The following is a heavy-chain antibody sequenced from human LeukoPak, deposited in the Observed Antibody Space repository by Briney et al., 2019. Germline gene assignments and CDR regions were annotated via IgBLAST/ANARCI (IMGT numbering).Heavy chain of an antibody. CDR2: IREDGSEI. D-gene: IGHD7-27*01. V-gene: IGHV3-7*01. Sequence: GGSLRLSFVGSGFPFNTYWMNWVRPAPGKGLEWVANIREDGSEIYYLDSVKGRFTIFRDNAKNSLYLQMNGLRAEDTAVYYCARHWAHLDYWGQGTLVTVSS. CDR3: ARHWAHLDY. J-gene: IGHJ4*02. CDR1: GFPFNTYW.